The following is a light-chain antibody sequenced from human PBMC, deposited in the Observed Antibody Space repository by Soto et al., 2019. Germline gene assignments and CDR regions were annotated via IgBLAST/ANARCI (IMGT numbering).Light chain of an antibody. CDR1: QSIGEW. J-gene: IGKJ2*01. CDR2: RWS. V-gene: IGKV1-5*03. CDR3: QHYDSYPVT. Sequence: DIQMTQSPVTLSPSVGDRVAITCRASQSIGEWLAWYQHKPWKAPKLLIYRWSHLATGVPSRFSGSGSGTECTFTISSLQPADFATYYCQHYDSYPVTFGQGTNIEI.